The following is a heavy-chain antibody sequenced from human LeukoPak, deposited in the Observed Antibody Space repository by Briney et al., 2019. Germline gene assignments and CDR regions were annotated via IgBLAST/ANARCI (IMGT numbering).Heavy chain of an antibody. CDR2: ISGGGDST. CDR3: AKDSVRGYSGYGNDGFDI. D-gene: IGHD5-12*01. V-gene: IGHV3-23*01. Sequence: QPGGSLRLSCAASGFTFSTYPISWVRQAPGKGLEWVSAISGGGDSTYYADSVKGRFTISRDNSKNTPYLQMNSLRAEDTALYYCAKDSVRGYSGYGNDGFDIWGQGTMVTVSS. CDR1: GFTFSTYP. J-gene: IGHJ3*02.